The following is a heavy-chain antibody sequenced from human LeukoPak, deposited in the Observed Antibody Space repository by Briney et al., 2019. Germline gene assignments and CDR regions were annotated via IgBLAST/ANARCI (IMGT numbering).Heavy chain of an antibody. Sequence: GGSLRLSCAASGFTFSSYSLNWVRQAPGKGLEWVSSITSGGDYIYYADSVKGRFTTSRDNAKNSLSLQLNSLRVEDTAVYYCARGHYDVLAASYRWTPDYWGQGTLVTVSS. D-gene: IGHD3-9*01. CDR2: ITSGGDYI. CDR1: GFTFSSYS. J-gene: IGHJ4*02. V-gene: IGHV3-21*01. CDR3: ARGHYDVLAASYRWTPDY.